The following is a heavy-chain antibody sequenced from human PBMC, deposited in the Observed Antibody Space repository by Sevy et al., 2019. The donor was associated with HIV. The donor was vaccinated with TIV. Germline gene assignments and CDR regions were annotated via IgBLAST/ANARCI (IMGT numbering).Heavy chain of an antibody. CDR2: INPNSGGT. J-gene: IGHJ4*02. V-gene: IGHV1-2*02. Sequence: ASVKVSCKASGYTFTGYYMHWVRQAPGQGLEWMGWINPNSGGTNYAQKFQGRVTMTRDTSISTAYMELSRLRSDDTAVYYCARDLCLLSIAVAVPLHWGQGTLVTVSS. D-gene: IGHD6-19*01. CDR3: ARDLCLLSIAVAVPLH. CDR1: GYTFTGYY.